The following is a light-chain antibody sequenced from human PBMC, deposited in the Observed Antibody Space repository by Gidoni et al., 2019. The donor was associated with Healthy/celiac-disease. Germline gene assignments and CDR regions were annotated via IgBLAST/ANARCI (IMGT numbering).Light chain of an antibody. J-gene: IGKJ3*01. Sequence: IVLTQSPATLSLSPGERATLSCRASQSVSSYLAWYQQKPGQAPRLLIYDASNRATGIPARFSGSGSGTDFTLTISSLEPEDFAGYNCQQGKTFGPGTKVDIK. V-gene: IGKV3-11*01. CDR2: DAS. CDR1: QSVSSY. CDR3: QQGKT.